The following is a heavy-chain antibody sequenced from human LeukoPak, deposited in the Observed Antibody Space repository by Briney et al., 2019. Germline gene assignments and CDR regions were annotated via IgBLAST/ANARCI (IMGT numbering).Heavy chain of an antibody. CDR2: ISSSSSYI. Sequence: AGSLRLSCAASGFTFNSYSMNWVRQAPGKGLQWVSSISSSSSYIYYADSVKGRFTISRDNAKNSLYLQMNSLRAEDTAVYYCARGPMGDSIVLPLDYGGQGTLVTVS. CDR1: GFTFNSYS. J-gene: IGHJ4*02. CDR3: ARGPMGDSIVLPLDY. D-gene: IGHD3-22*01. V-gene: IGHV3-21*01.